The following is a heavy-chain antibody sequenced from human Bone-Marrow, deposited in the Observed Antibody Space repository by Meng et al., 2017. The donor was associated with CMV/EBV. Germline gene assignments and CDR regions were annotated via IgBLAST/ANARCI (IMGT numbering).Heavy chain of an antibody. J-gene: IGHJ6*02. D-gene: IGHD3-9*01. CDR1: GDSVPSTSAA. Sequence: SETLSLTCAISGDSVPSTSAAWYWIRQSPSRGLEWLGRTYYRSKWYNDYAVSVKSRITINPDTSKNQFSLQLNSVTPEDTAVYYCAKNLFNGILTGYSISSYYYYGMDVWGQGTTVTVSS. CDR3: AKNLFNGILTGYSISSYYYYGMDV. CDR2: TYYRSKWYN. V-gene: IGHV6-1*01.